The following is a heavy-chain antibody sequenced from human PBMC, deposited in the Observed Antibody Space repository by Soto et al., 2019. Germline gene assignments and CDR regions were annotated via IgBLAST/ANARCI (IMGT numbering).Heavy chain of an antibody. CDR1: GFTFSSYW. CDR3: AKKGRYGSFY. J-gene: IGHJ4*02. V-gene: IGHV3-74*01. Sequence: GGSLRLSCAASGFTFSSYWMHWVRQAPGKGLVWVSRINSDGSSTSYADSVKGRFTISRDNSKNTLYLQMNSLRAEDTAVYYCAKKGRYGSFYWGQGTLVTVPQ. CDR2: INSDGSST. D-gene: IGHD3-10*01.